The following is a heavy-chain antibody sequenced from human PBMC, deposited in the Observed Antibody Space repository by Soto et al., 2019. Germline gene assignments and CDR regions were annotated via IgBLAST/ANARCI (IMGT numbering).Heavy chain of an antibody. Sequence: EVQLVESGGGLIQPGGSLRLSCAASGFTVSTNYMTWVRQAPGKGLEWVSAISGSGGSTYYADSVKGRFTISRDNSKNTLYLQMNSLRAEDTAVYYCAKDVGIAVAYFDYWGQGTLVTVSS. D-gene: IGHD6-19*01. V-gene: IGHV3-23*04. CDR2: ISGSGGST. CDR1: GFTVSTNY. J-gene: IGHJ4*02. CDR3: AKDVGIAVAYFDY.